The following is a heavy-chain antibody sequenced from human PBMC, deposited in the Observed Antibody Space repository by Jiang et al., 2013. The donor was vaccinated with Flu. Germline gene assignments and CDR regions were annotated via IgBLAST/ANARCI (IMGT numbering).Heavy chain of an antibody. CDR2: IYWNDDK. Sequence: KPTQTLTLTCTFSGFSLSTSGVGVGWIRQPPGKALEWLALIYWNDDKRYSPSLKSRLTITKDTSKNQVVLTMTNMDPVDTATYYCAHKDSSSSWYFNDYNWFDPWGQGTLVTVSS. CDR3: AHKDSSSSWYFNDYNWFDP. D-gene: IGHD6-13*01. J-gene: IGHJ5*02. CDR1: GFSLSTSGVG. V-gene: IGHV2-5*01.